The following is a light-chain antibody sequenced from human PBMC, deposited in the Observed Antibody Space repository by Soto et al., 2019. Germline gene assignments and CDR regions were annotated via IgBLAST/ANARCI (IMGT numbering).Light chain of an antibody. CDR2: RNN. CDR1: SSNIGSNF. V-gene: IGLV1-47*01. CDR3: AAWDDSLSGWV. J-gene: IGLJ3*02. Sequence: QSVLTQPPSASGTTGQRVTISCSGSSSNIGSNFVYWYQQFPGTAPKLLIYRNNQRPSGVPDRFSGSKSGTSASLAISGLPSEDEADYYCAAWDDSLSGWVFGRVNKLNVL.